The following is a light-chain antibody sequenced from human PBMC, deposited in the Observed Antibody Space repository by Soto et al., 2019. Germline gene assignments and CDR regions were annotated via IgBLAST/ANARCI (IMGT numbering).Light chain of an antibody. CDR3: QQRSNWST. J-gene: IGKJ5*01. CDR1: QSVSSY. Sequence: IVMTQSPATLSVSPWERATLSCRASQSVSSYLAWYQQKPGQAPRLLIYDASNRATGIPARFSGSGSGTDFTLTISSLEPEDFAVYYCQQRSNWSTFGQGTRLEIK. CDR2: DAS. V-gene: IGKV3-11*01.